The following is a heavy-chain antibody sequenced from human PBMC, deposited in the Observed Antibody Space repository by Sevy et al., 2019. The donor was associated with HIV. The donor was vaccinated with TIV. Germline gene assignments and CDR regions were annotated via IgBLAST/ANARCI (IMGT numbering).Heavy chain of an antibody. CDR2: ISYDGSNK. Sequence: GGSLRLSCAASGFTFSSYGMYWVRQAPGKGLEWVAVISYDGSNKYYADSVKGRFTISRDNSKNTLYLQMNSLRAEDTAXYYCAKNEGIYDYIWGSYRKTSAFDIWGQGTMVTVSS. D-gene: IGHD3-16*02. V-gene: IGHV3-30*18. CDR1: GFTFSSYG. J-gene: IGHJ3*02. CDR3: AKNEGIYDYIWGSYRKTSAFDI.